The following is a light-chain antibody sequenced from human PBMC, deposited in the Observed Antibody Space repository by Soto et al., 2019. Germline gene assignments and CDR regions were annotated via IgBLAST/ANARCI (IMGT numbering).Light chain of an antibody. J-gene: IGLJ3*02. V-gene: IGLV2-14*01. CDR1: SSDVGGYDY. CDR2: DVT. CDR3: ASYTTSSTWV. Sequence: QSVLTQPASVSGSPGQSITISCTGTSSDVGGYDYVSWYQQHTGKTPKLMIYDVTNRPSGVSSRFSGSKSGNTASLTISGLQAEDEADYYCASYTTSSTWVFGGGTKLTVL.